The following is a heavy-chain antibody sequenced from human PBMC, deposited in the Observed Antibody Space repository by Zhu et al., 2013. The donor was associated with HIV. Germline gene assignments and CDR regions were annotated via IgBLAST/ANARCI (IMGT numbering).Heavy chain of an antibody. J-gene: IGHJ6*02. CDR3: GLDTAMDHYYGMDV. D-gene: IGHD5-18*01. Sequence: QVQLVQSGAEVKKPGASVKVSCKASGYTFTSYAMHWVRQAPGQRLEWMGWINAGNGNTKYSQKFQGRVTITRDTSASTAYMELSSLRSEDTAVYYCGLDTAMDHYYGMDVWGQGTTVTVSS. CDR2: INAGNGNT. CDR1: GYTFTSYA. V-gene: IGHV1-3*01.